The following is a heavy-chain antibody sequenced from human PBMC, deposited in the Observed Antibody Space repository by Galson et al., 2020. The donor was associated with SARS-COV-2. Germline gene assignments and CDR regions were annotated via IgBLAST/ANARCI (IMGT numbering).Heavy chain of an antibody. CDR3: ARLEYRSSMFDY. J-gene: IGHJ4*02. CDR2: MYYSGST. V-gene: IGHV4-39*01. Sequence: SEPLSLTCTVSGGPISSSRYYWGWIRQPPAKGLEWIGSMYYSGSTYYNPSLKSRVTMSVDTSKHQFSLKLSSVTAADTAVFYCARLEYRSSMFDYWGQGTLVTVSS. D-gene: IGHD6-13*01. CDR1: GGPISSSRYY.